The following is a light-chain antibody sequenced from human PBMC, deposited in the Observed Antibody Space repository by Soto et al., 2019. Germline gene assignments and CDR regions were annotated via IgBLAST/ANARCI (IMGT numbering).Light chain of an antibody. CDR2: RAS. Sequence: EIVMTQSPATLSVPPGGSATLSCRASQHVSSNFAWYRQKPGQAPTLLIYRASTRATGIPPRFSGSGSGTEFTLTISSLQSEDFAVYYCQQYNNWPYTFGQGTKLEIK. V-gene: IGKV3-15*01. CDR1: QHVSSN. J-gene: IGKJ2*01. CDR3: QQYNNWPYT.